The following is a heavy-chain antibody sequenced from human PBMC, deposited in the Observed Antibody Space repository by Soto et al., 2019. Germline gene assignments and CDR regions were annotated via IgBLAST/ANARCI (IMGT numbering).Heavy chain of an antibody. CDR2: IVPIFGTA. V-gene: IGHV1-69*13. D-gene: IGHD5-18*01. J-gene: IGHJ4*02. CDR3: ARVNGYSYGHANYYFDY. CDR1: GGTFSSYA. Sequence: SVKVSCKASGGTFSSYAISWVRQAPGQGLEWMGGIVPIFGTANYAQKFQGRVTITADESTSTAYMELSSLRSEDTAVYYCARVNGYSYGHANYYFDYWGQGTLVTVSS.